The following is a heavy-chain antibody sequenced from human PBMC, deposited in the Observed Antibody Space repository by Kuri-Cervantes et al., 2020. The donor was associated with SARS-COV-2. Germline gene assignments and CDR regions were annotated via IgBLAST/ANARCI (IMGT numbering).Heavy chain of an antibody. Sequence: SELLSLTCTVPGGSVSSGSYYWSWIRQPPGKGLEWIGSIYYSGSTYYNPSLKSRVTISVDTSKNQFSLKLSSVTAADTAVYYCAVYSSSPYYYYMDVWGKGTTVTVSS. CDR2: IYYSGST. D-gene: IGHD6-13*01. J-gene: IGHJ6*03. CDR3: AVYSSSPYYYYMDV. CDR1: GGSVSSGSYY. V-gene: IGHV4-39*07.